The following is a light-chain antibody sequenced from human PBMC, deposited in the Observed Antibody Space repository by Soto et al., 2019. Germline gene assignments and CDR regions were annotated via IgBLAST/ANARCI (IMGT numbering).Light chain of an antibody. J-gene: IGKJ1*01. V-gene: IGKV3-11*01. CDR1: QSVRSY. CDR3: HQRSTWPWT. CDR2: DAS. Sequence: EIVLTQSPAPLSLSPGERATLSCRASQSVRSYLAWYQQKPGQAPRLLIYDASNRATGFPARFSGSGSGTDFTLTISSLEPEDFAVYFCHQRSTWPWTFGQGTRVELK.